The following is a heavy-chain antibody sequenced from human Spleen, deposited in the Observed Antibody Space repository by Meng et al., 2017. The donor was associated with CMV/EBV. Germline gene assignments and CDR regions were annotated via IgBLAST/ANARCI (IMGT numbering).Heavy chain of an antibody. CDR2: IYSNGNT. D-gene: IGHD2-2*01. V-gene: IGHV3-66*03. Sequence: GESLKISCTASGFTVSSNYMSWVRQAPGKGLEWISLIYSNGNTYYADSVKGRFPISRDKSKNTLYLQMNSLRAEDTAVYYCARAVDQSYGMDVWGQGTTVTVSS. CDR3: ARAVDQSYGMDV. CDR1: GFTVSSNY. J-gene: IGHJ6*02.